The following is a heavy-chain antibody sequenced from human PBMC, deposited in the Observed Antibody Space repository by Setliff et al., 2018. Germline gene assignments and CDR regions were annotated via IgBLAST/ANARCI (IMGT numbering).Heavy chain of an antibody. D-gene: IGHD6-19*01. CDR3: ARLGWSDAFDI. CDR2: VFPSDSDT. J-gene: IGHJ3*02. Sequence: GESLKTSCKAPGYTLTSNWIAWVRQMPGKGLEWMGLVFPSDSDTRYSPFFRGQVTIPADKSISTAYLQWSSLKASDTAMYYCARLGWSDAFDIWGQGTMVTVSS. V-gene: IGHV5-51*01. CDR1: GYTLTSNW.